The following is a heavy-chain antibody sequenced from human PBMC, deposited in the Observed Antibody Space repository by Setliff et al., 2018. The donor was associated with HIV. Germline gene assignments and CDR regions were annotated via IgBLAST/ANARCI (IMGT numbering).Heavy chain of an antibody. Sequence: SVKVSCKASGGTFSSYAISWVRQAPGQGLEWMGGIIPIFGTANYAQKFQGRVTITADESTSTAYMELSSLRSEDTAVYYCGRSETRDSRGLYYWGQGTLVTVSS. D-gene: IGHD3-22*01. CDR3: GRSETRDSRGLYY. J-gene: IGHJ4*02. CDR1: GGTFSSYA. V-gene: IGHV1-69*13. CDR2: IIPIFGTA.